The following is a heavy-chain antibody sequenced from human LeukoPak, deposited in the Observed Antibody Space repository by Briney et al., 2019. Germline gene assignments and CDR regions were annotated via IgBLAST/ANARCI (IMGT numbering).Heavy chain of an antibody. D-gene: IGHD6-19*01. CDR1: GFTFSSYA. V-gene: IGHV3-23*01. CDR3: AKDHRLYSSGPAFHNY. CDR2: ISGSGGST. Sequence: GGSLRPSCAASGFTFSSYAMSWVRQAPGKGLEWVSAISGSGGSTYYADSVKGRFTISRDNSKNTLYLQMNSLRAEDTAVYYCAKDHRLYSSGPAFHNYWGQGTLVTVSS. J-gene: IGHJ4*02.